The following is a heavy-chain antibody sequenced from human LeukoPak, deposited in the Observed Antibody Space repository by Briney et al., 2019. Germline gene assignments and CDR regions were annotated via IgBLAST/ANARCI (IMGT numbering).Heavy chain of an antibody. CDR1: GFIFSGYA. Sequence: RGSLRLSCAASGAASGFIFSGYAMHWVRQAPGKGLEWVSGISGSGANTYYADSVKGRFTISRDNSKNTLYLQMDSLRAEDTAVYYCAKEYEGSSRTHFDYWGQGTLVTVSS. CDR2: ISGSGANT. D-gene: IGHD6-19*01. CDR3: AKEYEGSSRTHFDY. J-gene: IGHJ4*02. V-gene: IGHV3-23*01.